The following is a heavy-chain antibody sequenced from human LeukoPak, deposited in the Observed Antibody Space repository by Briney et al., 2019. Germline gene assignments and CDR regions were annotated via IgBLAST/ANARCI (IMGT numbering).Heavy chain of an antibody. Sequence: PSETLSLTCTVSGASISTYYWSWIRQPPGKGLEWIGYIYYSGNTKYDPSLKSRVTISVDTSKNQFSLNLSSVTAADTAVCYCARVGQGNFDYWGQGTLVTVSS. V-gene: IGHV4-59*01. D-gene: IGHD3-10*01. CDR2: IYYSGNT. CDR3: ARVGQGNFDY. CDR1: GASISTYY. J-gene: IGHJ4*02.